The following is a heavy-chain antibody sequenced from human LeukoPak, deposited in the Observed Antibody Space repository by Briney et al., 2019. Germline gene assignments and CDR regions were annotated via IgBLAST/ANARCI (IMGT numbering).Heavy chain of an antibody. D-gene: IGHD3-22*01. CDR3: TRDSSYYYDSSGSDYFDY. CDR2: IRSKAYGGTT. CDR1: GFTFGDYA. J-gene: IGHJ4*02. V-gene: IGHV3-49*03. Sequence: PGGSLRLSCTASGFTFGDYAMSWFRQAPGKGLEWVGFIRSKAYGGTTEYAASVKGRFTVSRDDSKSIACLQMNSLKTEDTAVYYCTRDSSYYYDSSGSDYFDYWGQGTLVTVSS.